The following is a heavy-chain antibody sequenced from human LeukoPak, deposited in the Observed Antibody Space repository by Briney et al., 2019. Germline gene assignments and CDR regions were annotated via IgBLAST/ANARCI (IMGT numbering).Heavy chain of an antibody. CDR1: GFTSSNAW. V-gene: IGHV3-15*01. J-gene: IGHJ5*02. CDR2: IKSKTDGGTT. Sequence: GGCLRLSWAASGFTSSNAWMSWVRQAPGKGLEWVGRIKSKTDGGTTDCAGPVKGRFTISRDDSTNTLYLQMNSLKTEDTAVHYCTTEGLEPWFDPCGQGTLVTVSS. CDR3: TTEGLEPWFDP.